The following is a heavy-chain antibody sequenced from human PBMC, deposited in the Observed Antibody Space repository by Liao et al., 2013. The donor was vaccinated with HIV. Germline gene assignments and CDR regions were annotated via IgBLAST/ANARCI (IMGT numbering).Heavy chain of an antibody. CDR1: GDLIRRDNYY. Sequence: QVRLQESGPGLVKPSQTLSLTCTVSGDLIRRDNYYWTWIRQPPGKGLEWIGSIYYSGSTYYNPSLKSRITISIDTSKNQFSLRLSSVTAADTAVYYCARGPLLLSYWGQGTLVTVSS. V-gene: IGHV4-39*07. CDR2: IYYSGST. D-gene: IGHD3-22*01. J-gene: IGHJ4*02. CDR3: ARGPLLLSY.